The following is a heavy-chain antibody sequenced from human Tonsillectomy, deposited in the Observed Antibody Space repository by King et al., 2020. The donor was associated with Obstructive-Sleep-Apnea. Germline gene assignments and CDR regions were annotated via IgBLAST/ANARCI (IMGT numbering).Heavy chain of an antibody. CDR2: ISWNSGSI. CDR3: AKGGVSDWFRIDY. CDR1: GFTFDDYA. V-gene: IGHV3-9*01. J-gene: IGHJ4*02. D-gene: IGHD3-9*01. Sequence: VQLVESGGGLVQPGRSLRLSCAASGFTFDDYAMHWVRQAPGKGLEWVSGISWNSGSIGYADSVKGRFTISSDNAKNSLYLQMNSLRAEDTALYYCAKGGVSDWFRIDYWGQGTLVTVSS.